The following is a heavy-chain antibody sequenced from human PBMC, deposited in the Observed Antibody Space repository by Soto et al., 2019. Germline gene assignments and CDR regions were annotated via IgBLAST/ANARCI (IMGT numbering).Heavy chain of an antibody. Sequence: QVQLQESGPGLVKPSQTLSLTCTVSGGSISSGGYYWSWIRQHPGKGLEWIGYIYYSGSTYYNPSLKGRVTISVDTSKNQFSLKLSSVTAADTAVYYCARDPRFNYAYYYYGMDVWGQGTTVTVSS. D-gene: IGHD4-4*01. CDR3: ARDPRFNYAYYYYGMDV. V-gene: IGHV4-31*03. CDR2: IYYSGST. CDR1: GGSISSGGYY. J-gene: IGHJ6*02.